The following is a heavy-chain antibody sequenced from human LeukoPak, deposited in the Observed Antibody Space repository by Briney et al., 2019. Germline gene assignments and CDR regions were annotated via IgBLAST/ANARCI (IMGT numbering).Heavy chain of an antibody. CDR1: GFSFSNYG. D-gene: IGHD1-26*01. J-gene: IGHJ4*02. Sequence: PGGSLRLSCAASGFSFSNYGMHWVRQAPGKGLEWVAVIWDDGSYKYYADSVKGRFTISRDNSKNTLYLQMNSLRAEDTAVYYCAEPTSGSGSFLIDYWGQGTLVTVSS. CDR3: AEPTSGSGSFLIDY. CDR2: IWDDGSYK. V-gene: IGHV3-33*06.